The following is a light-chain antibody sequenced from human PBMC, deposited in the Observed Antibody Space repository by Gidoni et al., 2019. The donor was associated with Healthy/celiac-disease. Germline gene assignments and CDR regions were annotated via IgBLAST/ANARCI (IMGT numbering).Light chain of an antibody. CDR3: QQYYSTPLT. CDR1: QSVLYSSNNKNY. J-gene: IGKJ4*01. V-gene: IGKV4-1*01. Sequence: DIVMTQSPYSLAVSLGVRATINCKSSQSVLYSSNNKNYLAWYQQKPGQPPKLLIYWASTRESGVPDRFSGSGSGTDFTLTISSLQAEDVAVYYCQQYYSTPLTFGGXTKVEIK. CDR2: WAS.